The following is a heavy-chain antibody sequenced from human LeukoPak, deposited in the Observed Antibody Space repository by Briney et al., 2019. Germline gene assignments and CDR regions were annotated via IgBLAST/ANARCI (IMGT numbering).Heavy chain of an antibody. V-gene: IGHV3-48*03. J-gene: IGHJ4*02. CDR3: ATLPLTATRDY. Sequence: EPVGSLRLSCAASGFTFSSYEMNWVRQAPGKGLEWVSYISSSGSTIYYADSVKGRFTISRDNAKNSLYLQMNSLRAEDTAVYYCATLPLTATRDYWGQGTLVTVSS. CDR2: ISSSGSTI. CDR1: GFTFSSYE. D-gene: IGHD2-21*02.